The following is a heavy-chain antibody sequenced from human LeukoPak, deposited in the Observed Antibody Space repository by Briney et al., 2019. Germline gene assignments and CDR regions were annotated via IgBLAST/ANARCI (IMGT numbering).Heavy chain of an antibody. CDR1: HFTFTNRW. CDR3: TTRTTTTIY. CDR2: IASNTDGGTT. D-gene: IGHD1-7*01. Sequence: GGSLRLSCAASHFTFTNRWMNWVRQAPGKGLEWVGRIASNTDGGTTDYAAPVKGRFTISRDDSKNALYLQMNSLKTEDAALYYCTTRTTTTIYWGQGTLVTVSS. J-gene: IGHJ4*02. V-gene: IGHV3-15*07.